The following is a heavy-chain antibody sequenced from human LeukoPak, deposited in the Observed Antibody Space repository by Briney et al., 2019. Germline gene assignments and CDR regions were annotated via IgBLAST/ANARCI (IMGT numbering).Heavy chain of an antibody. CDR1: GYTFTSYA. CDR2: INTNTGNP. V-gene: IGHV7-4-1*02. CDR3: ARDGSELRYFDWLLKSPDY. D-gene: IGHD3-9*01. Sequence: GASVKVSCKASGYTFTSYAMNWVRQAPGQGLEWMRWINTNTGNPTYAQGFTGWFVFSLDTSVSTAYLQISSLKAEDTAVYYCARDGSELRYFDWLLKSPDYWGQGTLVTVSS. J-gene: IGHJ4*02.